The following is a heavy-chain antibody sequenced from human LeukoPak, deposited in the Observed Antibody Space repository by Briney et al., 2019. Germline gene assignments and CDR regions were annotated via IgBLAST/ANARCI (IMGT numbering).Heavy chain of an antibody. CDR2: ISAYNGNT. V-gene: IGHV1-18*01. CDR1: GYTFTSYG. D-gene: IGHD3-10*01. CDR3: AREGLSIIIFYLDY. J-gene: IGHJ4*02. Sequence: ASVKVSCKASGYTFTSYGISWVRQAPGQGPEWMGWISAYNGNTKYAQKFQGRVTLTTDTSTNTAYMELTNLRSDDTAVYYCAREGLSIIIFYLDYWGQGTLVTVSS.